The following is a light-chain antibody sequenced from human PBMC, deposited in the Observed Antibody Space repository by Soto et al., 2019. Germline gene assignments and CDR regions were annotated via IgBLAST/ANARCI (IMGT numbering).Light chain of an antibody. Sequence: QSVLTQPASVSGSPGQSITISCTGTSRDVGSYNLVSWYQQHPGNAPKLIIYEGTKRPSGVSYRFSGSKSGNTASLTISGLQEEDEGYYHCCEFAGSSTYVFGTGTKLTVL. V-gene: IGLV2-23*01. J-gene: IGLJ1*01. CDR1: SRDVGSYNL. CDR2: EGT. CDR3: CEFAGSSTYV.